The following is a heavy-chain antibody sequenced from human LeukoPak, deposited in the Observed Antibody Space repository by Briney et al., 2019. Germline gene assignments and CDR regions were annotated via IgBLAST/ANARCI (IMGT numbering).Heavy chain of an antibody. CDR1: GFTFHTYW. CDR3: ARDPYSRGFGAFDV. Sequence: GGSLRLSCAAFGFTFHTYWMTWVRQAPGKGLEWVANIKEDGSETVYVDSLKGRFTISRDNARNTLYLQMDSLRVEDTAVYYCARDPYSRGFGAFDVWGQGTRVTVSS. J-gene: IGHJ3*01. CDR2: IKEDGSET. D-gene: IGHD6-19*01. V-gene: IGHV3-7*04.